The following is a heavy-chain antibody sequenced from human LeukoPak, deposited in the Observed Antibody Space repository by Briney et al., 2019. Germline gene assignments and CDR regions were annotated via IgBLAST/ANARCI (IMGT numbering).Heavy chain of an antibody. CDR2: TWYDASVE. CDR1: GFTLSSYG. Sequence: QPGRSLRLSCAASGFTLSSYGMHWVRQAPGKGLEWVAVTWYDASVEYYADSVKGRFTISRDNSKNRVYLQMNSLRAEDTAVYYCASWRVWQWLFPGGFDPWGQGTLVTVSS. V-gene: IGHV3-33*01. D-gene: IGHD6-19*01. CDR3: ASWRVWQWLFPGGFDP. J-gene: IGHJ5*02.